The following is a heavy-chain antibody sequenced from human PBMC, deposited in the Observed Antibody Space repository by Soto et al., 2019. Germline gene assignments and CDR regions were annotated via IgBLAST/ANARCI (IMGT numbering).Heavy chain of an antibody. CDR2: IDRNGDSV. CDR3: VTARAGTRDFPHNTFDL. Sequence: QVQLVESGGGLVQPGGSLRLSCAASGFSFSVYYMAWVRQAPGSGLEWISSIDRNGDSVYYADSVKGRFTISRDYAKSSRYLQTDSLRDENTAVYCCVTARAGTRDFPHNTFDLWGQGTMVTVAS. CDR1: GFSFSVYY. J-gene: IGHJ3*01. D-gene: IGHD2-21*02. V-gene: IGHV3-11*01.